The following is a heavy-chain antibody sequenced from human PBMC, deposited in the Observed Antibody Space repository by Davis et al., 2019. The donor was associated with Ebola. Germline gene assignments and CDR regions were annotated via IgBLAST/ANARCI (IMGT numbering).Heavy chain of an antibody. CDR3: SRFGEGAY. Sequence: PSETLSLTCTISGVSISTHYWNWIRQPPGKGLEWIGSVYYTGSTNYSPSLESRVTISVDTSKNQFSLNLSSVTAADTAVYFCSRFGEGAYWGQGTLVTVSS. V-gene: IGHV4-59*11. CDR1: GVSISTHY. D-gene: IGHD2-21*01. J-gene: IGHJ4*02. CDR2: VYYTGST.